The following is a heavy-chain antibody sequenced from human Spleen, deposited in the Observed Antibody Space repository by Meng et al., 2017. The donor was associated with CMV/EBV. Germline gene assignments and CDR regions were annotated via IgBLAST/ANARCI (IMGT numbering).Heavy chain of an antibody. V-gene: IGHV1-46*01. J-gene: IGHJ4*02. Sequence: KASGYNLTSYYMHWVRQAPGQGLEWMGIINPSGGSTSYAQKFQGRVTMTRDTSTGTVYMELSSLRSEDTAVYYCARGAWLQLLYLDYWGQGTLVTVSS. CDR1: GYNLTSYY. CDR3: ARGAWLQLLYLDY. D-gene: IGHD5-24*01. CDR2: INPSGGST.